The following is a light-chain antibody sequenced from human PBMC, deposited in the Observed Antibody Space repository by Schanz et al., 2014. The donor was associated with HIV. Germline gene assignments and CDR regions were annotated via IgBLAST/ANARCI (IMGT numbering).Light chain of an antibody. CDR3: QRYNSYSHT. Sequence: DIQMTQFPSTLSASVGDRVTLTCRASQSIGNSLAWFQQKPGRAPQLLIYGASTLARGVPTTFSGRGSGTEFTLTISSLQPDDFATYYCQRYNSYSHTFGQGTKLDIK. CDR2: GAS. J-gene: IGKJ2*01. CDR1: QSIGNS. V-gene: IGKV1-5*01.